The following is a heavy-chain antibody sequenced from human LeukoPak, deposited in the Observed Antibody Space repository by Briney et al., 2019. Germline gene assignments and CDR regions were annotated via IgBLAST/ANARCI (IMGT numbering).Heavy chain of an antibody. V-gene: IGHV1-46*01. J-gene: IGHJ6*03. D-gene: IGHD3-3*01. CDR2: INPRGGST. Sequence: GASVKVSCKASGYTFTSYYMHWVRQAPGQGLEWMGIINPRGGSTSYTQKFQGRVTMTRDTSTSTAYMELRSLRSDDTAVYYCARDGDDFWSSPANYYYYYMDVWGKGTTVTVSS. CDR3: ARDGDDFWSSPANYYYYYMDV. CDR1: GYTFTSYY.